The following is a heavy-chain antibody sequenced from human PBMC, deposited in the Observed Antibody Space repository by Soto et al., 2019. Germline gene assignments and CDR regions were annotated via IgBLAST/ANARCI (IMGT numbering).Heavy chain of an antibody. CDR1: NGSISPNY. CDR2: IYFAGTT. Sequence: SETLSLTCTVSNGSISPNYWSWIRQPPGEGLEWIGYIYFAGTTTYNPSLKSRFTISLDASKNRFSLRLTSVTAADTAVYYCARLGAYFQALDSWGQGTLVTVS. CDR3: ARLGAYFQALDS. D-gene: IGHD3-16*01. V-gene: IGHV4-59*08. J-gene: IGHJ4*02.